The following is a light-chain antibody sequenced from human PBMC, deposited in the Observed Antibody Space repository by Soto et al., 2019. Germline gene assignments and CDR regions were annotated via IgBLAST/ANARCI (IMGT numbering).Light chain of an antibody. Sequence: QSVLTQPASVSGSPGQSIIISCTGTSSDGGSYNLVSWYQQHPGKAPKLMMYEVSKRPSGVSNRFSGSKSGNTASLTISGLQAEDEADYYCCSYAAHYVFGTGTKVTVL. CDR1: SSDGGSYNL. CDR2: EVS. V-gene: IGLV2-23*02. J-gene: IGLJ1*01. CDR3: CSYAAHYV.